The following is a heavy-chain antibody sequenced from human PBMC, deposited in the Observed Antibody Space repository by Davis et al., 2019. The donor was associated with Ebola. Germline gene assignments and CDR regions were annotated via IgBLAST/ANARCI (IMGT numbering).Heavy chain of an antibody. CDR2: IWYDGSNK. CDR1: GFTFSSYG. J-gene: IGHJ6*02. CDR3: ARVGSGTSNYYYYGMDV. Sequence: PGGSLRLSCAASGFTFSSYGMHWVRQAPDKGLEWVAIIWYDGSNKYYADSVKGRFTISRDNSKNTLYLQMKSLRAEDTAVYYCARVGSGTSNYYYYGMDVWGQGTTVTVSS. D-gene: IGHD1-26*01. V-gene: IGHV3-33*01.